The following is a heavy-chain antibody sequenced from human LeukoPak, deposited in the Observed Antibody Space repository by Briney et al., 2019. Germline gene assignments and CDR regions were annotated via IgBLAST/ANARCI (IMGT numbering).Heavy chain of an antibody. CDR3: TKSPDY. V-gene: IGHV3-7*01. Sequence: PGGSLRLSCVASGFTFSRSWMDWVRHVPGKGLEWVANIREDGRETYYVDSARGRFTISRDNAKNSLYLQMDRLRVEDTAIYYCTKSPDYWGQGTLVTVPS. J-gene: IGHJ4*02. CDR2: IREDGRET. CDR1: GFTFSRSW.